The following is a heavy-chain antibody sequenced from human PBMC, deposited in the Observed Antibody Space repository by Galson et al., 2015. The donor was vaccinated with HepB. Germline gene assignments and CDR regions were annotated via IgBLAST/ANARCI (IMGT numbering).Heavy chain of an antibody. Sequence: SLRLSCAASGFTFSSYWMSWVRQAPGKGLEWVANIKQDGSEKYYVDSVKGRFTISRDNAKNSLYLQMNSLRAEDTAVYYCARARGGDYGDYDAFDIWGQGTMVTVSS. J-gene: IGHJ3*02. CDR3: ARARGGDYGDYDAFDI. V-gene: IGHV3-7*03. D-gene: IGHD4-17*01. CDR1: GFTFSSYW. CDR2: IKQDGSEK.